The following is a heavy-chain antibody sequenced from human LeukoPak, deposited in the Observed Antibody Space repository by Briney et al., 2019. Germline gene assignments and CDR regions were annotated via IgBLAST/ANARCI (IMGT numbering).Heavy chain of an antibody. V-gene: IGHV6-1*01. J-gene: IGHJ5*02. D-gene: IGHD2-2*01. CDR3: ARRLTQYDCFDP. Sequence: SQPLSLTWAISGDSFSSNSVTWNWIRQSPSRGLEWLGRTYYRSTWYNDYAVSVRGRITVNPDTSKNQFSLHLNSVTPEDTAVYYCARRLTQYDCFDPWGQGILVTVSS. CDR1: GDSFSSNSVT. CDR2: TYYRSTWYN.